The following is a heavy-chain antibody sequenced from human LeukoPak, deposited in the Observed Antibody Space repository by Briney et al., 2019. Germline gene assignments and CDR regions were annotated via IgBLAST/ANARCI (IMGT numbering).Heavy chain of an antibody. CDR1: GGSISSYY. V-gene: IGHV4-4*07. J-gene: IGHJ6*02. CDR2: IYTSGST. D-gene: IGHD3-10*01. CDR3: ARDQRVRGVHYYYGMDV. Sequence: SETLSLTCTVSGGSISSYYWSWIRQPAGKGLEWIGRIYTSGSTNYNPSLKSRVTMSVDTSKNQFSLKLSSVTAADTAVYYCARDQRVRGVHYYYGMDVWGQGTTVTVSS.